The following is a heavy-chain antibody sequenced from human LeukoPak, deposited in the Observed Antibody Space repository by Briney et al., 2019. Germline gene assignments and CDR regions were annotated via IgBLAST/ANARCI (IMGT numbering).Heavy chain of an antibody. CDR2: ITGDGGGT. CDR1: GFTFRNYV. Sequence: GGSLRLSCVASGFTFRNYVMSWVRQTPEKGLEWVSAITGDGGGTNHADSVKGRFFISRDNSKNTLYMQMNSLRAEDTAVYHCVKETSSGNFVTIDCWGQGALVTVSS. V-gene: IGHV3-23*01. J-gene: IGHJ4*02. D-gene: IGHD1-26*01. CDR3: VKETSSGNFVTIDC.